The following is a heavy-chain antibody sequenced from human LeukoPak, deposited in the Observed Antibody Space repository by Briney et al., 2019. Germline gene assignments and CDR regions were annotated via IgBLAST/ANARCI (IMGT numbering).Heavy chain of an antibody. D-gene: IGHD6-19*01. CDR1: GFTFSTSW. V-gene: IGHV3-7*01. CDR2: INPDGSRI. CDR3: ARDGAPGSSGPLDAFDI. J-gene: IGHJ3*02. Sequence: GGSLRLSCAASGFTFSTSWMTWVRQAPGKGLDWLGNINPDGSRINYVDSVKGRFTFSRDNAKNSLFLQMNSLRAEDTAVYYCARDGAPGSSGPLDAFDIWGQGTMVTVSS.